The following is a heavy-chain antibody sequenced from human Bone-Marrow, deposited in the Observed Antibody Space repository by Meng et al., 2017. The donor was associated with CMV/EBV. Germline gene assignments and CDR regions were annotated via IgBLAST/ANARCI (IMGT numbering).Heavy chain of an antibody. Sequence: SQTLSLTCAISRDSVSSNSAAWNWIRQSPSRGLEWLGRTYYRSKWYNDYAVSVKSRITINPDTSKNQFSLQLNSVTPEDTAVYYCARGWGTYYRDDGLDYWGQGTLVTVSS. J-gene: IGHJ4*02. CDR1: RDSVSSNSAA. CDR3: ARGWGTYYRDDGLDY. D-gene: IGHD3-22*01. CDR2: TYYRSKWYN. V-gene: IGHV6-1*01.